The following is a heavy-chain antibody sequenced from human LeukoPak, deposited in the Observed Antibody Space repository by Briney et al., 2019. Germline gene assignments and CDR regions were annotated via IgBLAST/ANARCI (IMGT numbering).Heavy chain of an antibody. CDR2: MNPTSGDT. CDR1: GYTFSDYD. J-gene: IGHJ6*03. D-gene: IGHD2-21*01. Sequence: GASVKVSCKASGYTFSDYDVNWVRQAPGHGLEWMGWMNPTSGDTGYAQKFQGRVTMTRSMSRNTAYMELSRLRSEDTAVYFCARVVMKAFYYYYMDVWGKGTTISISS. CDR3: ARVVMKAFYYYYMDV. V-gene: IGHV1-8*01.